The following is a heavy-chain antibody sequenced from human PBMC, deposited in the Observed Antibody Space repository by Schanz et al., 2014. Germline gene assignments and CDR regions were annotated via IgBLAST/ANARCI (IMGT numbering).Heavy chain of an antibody. V-gene: IGHV3-23*01. CDR2: IGTSGGT. D-gene: IGHD1-1*01. J-gene: IGHJ4*02. Sequence: EVQLLESGGGLVQPGGSLRLSCLASGFAFSSYGMNWLRQAPGKGLEWVSTIGTSGGTNYAESVKGRCTISRDNSKNTLYLQMDNLGAEDSALYICAKSERNDDWGQGTLVTVSS. CDR3: AKSERNDD. CDR1: GFAFSSYG.